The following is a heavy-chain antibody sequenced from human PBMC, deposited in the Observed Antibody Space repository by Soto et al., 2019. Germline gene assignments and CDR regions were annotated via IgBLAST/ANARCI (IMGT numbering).Heavy chain of an antibody. Sequence: QVQLVQSGAEVKKPGSSVKVSCKASGGTFSSYAISWVRQAPGQGLEWMRGIIPIFGTANYAQKLQGRVTITADKSTSTAYMELSSLRSEDTAVYYCAIRTYCSSTSCYVGGGSYGMDVWGQGTTVTVSS. CDR3: AIRTYCSSTSCYVGGGSYGMDV. J-gene: IGHJ6*02. CDR2: IIPIFGTA. V-gene: IGHV1-69*06. CDR1: GGTFSSYA. D-gene: IGHD2-2*01.